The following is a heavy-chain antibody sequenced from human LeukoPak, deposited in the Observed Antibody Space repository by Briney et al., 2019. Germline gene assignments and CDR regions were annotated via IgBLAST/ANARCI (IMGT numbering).Heavy chain of an antibody. CDR3: AKDPDCSSTSCYTLAGDY. CDR2: IWYDGSNK. CDR1: GFTFSSYG. Sequence: GGSLRLSCAASGFTFSSYGMHWVRQAPGKGLEWVAVIWYDGSNKYYADSVKGRFTISRDNSKNTLYLQMNSLRAEDTAVYYCAKDPDCSSTSCYTLAGDYWGQGTLVTVSS. D-gene: IGHD2-2*02. V-gene: IGHV3-33*06. J-gene: IGHJ4*02.